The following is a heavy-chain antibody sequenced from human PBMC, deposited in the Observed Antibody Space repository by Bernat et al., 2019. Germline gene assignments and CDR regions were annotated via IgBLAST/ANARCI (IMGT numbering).Heavy chain of an antibody. CDR3: ARAQSQSVVAAIFDY. CDR2: ISYDGSNK. D-gene: IGHD2-15*01. V-gene: IGHV3-30*01. CDR1: GFTFSSSA. J-gene: IGHJ4*02. Sequence: QVQLVESGGGVVQPGRSLRLSCAASGFTFSSSAMHWVRQAPGKGLEWVAVISYDGSNKYYADSVKGRFTISRDNSKNTMYLQMNSLRAEDTAVYYCARAQSQSVVAAIFDYWGQGTLVTVSS.